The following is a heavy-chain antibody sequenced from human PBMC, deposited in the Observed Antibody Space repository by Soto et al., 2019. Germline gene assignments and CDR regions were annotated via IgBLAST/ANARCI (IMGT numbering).Heavy chain of an antibody. CDR1: GFTFSDAW. D-gene: IGHD2-21*02. CDR2: IKTKFAGGTT. CDR3: XTAXXXLXDXDCNS. J-gene: IGHJ4*02. Sequence: EVQLVESGGGLVKPGESLRLSCAASGFTFSDAWMSWVRQAPGRGLEWVGRIKTKFAGGTTDYAAPVKGRFTISRDDSKNTLFLQMNSLKTEDTAXYXCXTAXXXLXDXDCNSWGQGTLVTVSS. V-gene: IGHV3-15*01.